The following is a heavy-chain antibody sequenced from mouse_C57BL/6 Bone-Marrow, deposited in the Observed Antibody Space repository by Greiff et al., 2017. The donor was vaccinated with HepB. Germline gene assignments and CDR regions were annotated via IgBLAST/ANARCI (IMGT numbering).Heavy chain of an antibody. CDR1: GFTFSDYY. CDR2: ISNGGGSA. Sequence: EVQLVESGGGLVQPGGSLKLSCAASGFTFSDYYMYWVRQTPEKRLEWVAYISNGGGSAYYPDTVKGRFTISRDNAKNTLYLQMSRLKSEDTAMYYCARRVFGNYAMDYWGQGTSVTVSS. J-gene: IGHJ4*01. V-gene: IGHV5-12*01. D-gene: IGHD3-1*01. CDR3: ARRVFGNYAMDY.